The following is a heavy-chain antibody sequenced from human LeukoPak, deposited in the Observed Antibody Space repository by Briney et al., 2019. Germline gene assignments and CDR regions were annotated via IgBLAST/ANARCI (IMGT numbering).Heavy chain of an antibody. J-gene: IGHJ4*01. CDR3: AKGSEWELLQSFFDY. V-gene: IGHV3-23*01. CDR1: GFTFSSYA. Sequence: GGSLRLSCAASGFTFSSYAMSWVRQAPGKGPEWVSAISGSGGSTYYADSVKGRFTISRDNSKNTLYLQMNSLRAEDTAVYYCAKGSEWELLQSFFDYWGQGTLVTVSS. D-gene: IGHD1-26*01. CDR2: ISGSGGST.